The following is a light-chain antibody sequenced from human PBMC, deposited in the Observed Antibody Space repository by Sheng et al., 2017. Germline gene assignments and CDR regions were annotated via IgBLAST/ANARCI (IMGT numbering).Light chain of an antibody. CDR3: QQSYNTPLT. J-gene: IGKJ4*01. CDR1: QTITTF. Sequence: DIQMTQSPSSLSASVGDRVTITCRASQTITTFLHWYQHKAGKAPKLLIYATSTLQSGVPSRFSGGGSGTNFTLTISNLQREDLGTYYCQQSYNTPLTFGGGTKVEMK. CDR2: ATS. V-gene: IGKV1-39*01.